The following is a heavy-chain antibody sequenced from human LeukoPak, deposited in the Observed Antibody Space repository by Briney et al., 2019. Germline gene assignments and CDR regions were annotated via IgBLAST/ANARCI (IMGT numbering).Heavy chain of an antibody. J-gene: IGHJ4*02. Sequence: SETLSLTCTVSGGSISSYYWSWIRQPAGKGLEWIGRIYTSGTTNYNSSLKSRLTMSVDTSKNQFSLRLSSVTAADTAVYYCAREDPLVAVGGLDYWGQGTLVTVSS. CDR3: AREDPLVAVGGLDY. CDR1: GGSISSYY. V-gene: IGHV4-4*07. D-gene: IGHD3-16*01. CDR2: IYTSGTT.